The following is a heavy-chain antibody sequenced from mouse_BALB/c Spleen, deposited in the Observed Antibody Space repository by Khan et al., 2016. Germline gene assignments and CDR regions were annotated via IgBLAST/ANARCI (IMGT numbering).Heavy chain of an antibody. Sequence: QVQLQQSGAELVRPGSSVKISCKASGYAFSIYWMNWVKQRPGQGLEWIGQIYPGDGDTDYNGKFKDKATLTADKSSSTAYMQLSSLTSEDSAVYFCARSGYGYVYWGQGTTLTVSS. D-gene: IGHD2-2*01. CDR1: GYAFSIYW. CDR2: IYPGDGDT. CDR3: ARSGYGYVY. J-gene: IGHJ2*01. V-gene: IGHV1-80*01.